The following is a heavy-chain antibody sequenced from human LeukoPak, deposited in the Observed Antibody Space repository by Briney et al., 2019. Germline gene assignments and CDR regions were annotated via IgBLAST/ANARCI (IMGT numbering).Heavy chain of an antibody. CDR2: INPNSGGT. CDR1: GGTFSSYA. D-gene: IGHD3-3*01. J-gene: IGHJ4*02. V-gene: IGHV1-2*02. Sequence: ASVKVSCKASGGTFSSYAISWVRQAPGQGLEWMGWINPNSGGTNYAQKFQGRVTMTRDTSISTAYMELSRLRSDDTAVYYCARTYYDFWSGSQGPFDYWGQGTLVTVSS. CDR3: ARTYYDFWSGSQGPFDY.